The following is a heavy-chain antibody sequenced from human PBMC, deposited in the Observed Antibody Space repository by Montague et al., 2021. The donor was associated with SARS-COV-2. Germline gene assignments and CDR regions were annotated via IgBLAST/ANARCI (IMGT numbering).Heavy chain of an antibody. CDR1: GYSFTTYW. D-gene: IGHD5-24*01. V-gene: IGHV5-51*01. J-gene: IGHJ6*02. Sequence: QSGAEVKKPGESLKISCKGSGYSFTTYWIGWVRQMPGKVLEWMGVIYPGDSDTRYSPSFQGQVTISADKSISTAYLRWSSLKTSDTAMYYCAKRGNPDGGAATDGLDIWGQGTTVTVSS. CDR3: AKRGNPDGGAATDGLDI. CDR2: IYPGDSDT.